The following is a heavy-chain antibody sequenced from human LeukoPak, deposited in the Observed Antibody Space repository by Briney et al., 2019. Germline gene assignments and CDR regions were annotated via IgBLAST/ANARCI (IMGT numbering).Heavy chain of an antibody. V-gene: IGHV3-48*02. CDR2: ISSSSSTI. Sequence: GGSLRLSCAASGFTFSSYSMNWVRQAPGKGLEWLSYISSSSSTIYYADSVRGRFTISRDNAKNSLYLQMNSLRDEDTAVYYCARDSIVVFRRNFDYWGQGTLVTVSS. J-gene: IGHJ4*02. CDR3: ARDSIVVFRRNFDY. D-gene: IGHD3-22*01. CDR1: GFTFSSYS.